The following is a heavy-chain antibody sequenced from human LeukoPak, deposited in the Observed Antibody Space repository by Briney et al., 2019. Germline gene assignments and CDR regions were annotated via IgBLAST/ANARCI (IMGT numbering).Heavy chain of an antibody. CDR2: MNPNSGNT. CDR1: GYTLTSYD. J-gene: IGHJ4*02. Sequence: ASVKVSCKASGYTLTSYDINWVRQATGQGLEWMGWMNPNSGNTGYAQKFQGRVTITRNTSISTAYMELSSLRSEDTAVYYCAKSVGWDIVVVPAATLDYWGQGTLVTVSS. V-gene: IGHV1-8*03. CDR3: AKSVGWDIVVVPAATLDY. D-gene: IGHD2-2*01.